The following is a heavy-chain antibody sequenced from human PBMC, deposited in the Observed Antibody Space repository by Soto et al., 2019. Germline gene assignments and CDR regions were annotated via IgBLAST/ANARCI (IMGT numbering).Heavy chain of an antibody. CDR1: GGSISSSSYY. Sequence: QLQLQESGPGLVKPSETLSLTCTVSGGSISSSSYYWGWIRQPPGKGLEWIGSIYYSGSTYYNPSLKSRVTISVDTYKNQFSLKLSSVTAADTAVYYCARRPAGVVVTASAFDYWGQGTLVTVSS. V-gene: IGHV4-39*01. CDR2: IYYSGST. CDR3: ARRPAGVVVTASAFDY. D-gene: IGHD2-21*02. J-gene: IGHJ4*02.